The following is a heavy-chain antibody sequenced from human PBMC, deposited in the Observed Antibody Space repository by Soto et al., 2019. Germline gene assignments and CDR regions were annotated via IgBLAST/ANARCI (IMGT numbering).Heavy chain of an antibody. CDR3: ARSPSNVLRFLEWLPKPPFDP. Sequence: VKVSCKASGYTFTSYAMHWVRQAPGQRLEWMGWINAGNGNTKYSQKFQGRVTITRDTSASTAYMELSSLRSEDTAVYYCARSPSNVLRFLEWLPKPPFDPWGQGTLVTVSS. CDR2: INAGNGNT. V-gene: IGHV1-3*01. J-gene: IGHJ5*02. CDR1: GYTFTSYA. D-gene: IGHD3-3*01.